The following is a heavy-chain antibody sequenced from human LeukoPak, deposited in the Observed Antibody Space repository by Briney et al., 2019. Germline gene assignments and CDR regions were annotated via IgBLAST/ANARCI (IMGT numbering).Heavy chain of an antibody. J-gene: IGHJ5*02. CDR1: GGSISSYY. V-gene: IGHV3-23*01. CDR2: ISGSGTSA. CDR3: AKDKGFDP. Sequence: ETLSLTCTVSGGSISSYYWSWIRQPPGKGLEWVSAISGSGTSAYYADSVKGRFTISRDNSKNTLYVQMNSLRVEDTAVYYCAKDKGFDPWGQGTLVTVSS.